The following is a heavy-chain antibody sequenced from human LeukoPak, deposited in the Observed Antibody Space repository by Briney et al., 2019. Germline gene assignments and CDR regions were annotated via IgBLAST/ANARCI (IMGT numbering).Heavy chain of an antibody. Sequence: ASVKVSCKASGYTFTSYDINWVRQATGQGLEWMGWMNPNSGNTGYAQKFQGRVTMTEDTSTDTAYMELSSLRSEDTAVYYCATLVSAGKTGYFDYWGQGTLVTVSS. CDR2: MNPNSGNT. D-gene: IGHD6-13*01. CDR3: ATLVSAGKTGYFDY. CDR1: GYTFTSYD. V-gene: IGHV1-8*01. J-gene: IGHJ4*02.